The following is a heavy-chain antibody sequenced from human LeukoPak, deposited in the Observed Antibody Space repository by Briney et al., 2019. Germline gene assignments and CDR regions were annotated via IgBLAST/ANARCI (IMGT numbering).Heavy chain of an antibody. CDR2: IYYSGST. CDR3: ASLSYYDSSGYLRLDL. D-gene: IGHD3-22*01. J-gene: IGHJ5*02. Sequence: SETLSLTCTVSGGSISSSSYYWGWIRQPPGKGLEWIGSIYYSGSTYYNPSLKSRVTISVDTSKNQFSLKLSSVTAADTAVYYCASLSYYDSSGYLRLDLWGQGTLVTVSS. V-gene: IGHV4-39*01. CDR1: GGSISSSSYY.